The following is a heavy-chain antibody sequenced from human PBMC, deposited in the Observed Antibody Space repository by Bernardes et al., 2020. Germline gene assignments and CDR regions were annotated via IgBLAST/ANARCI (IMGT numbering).Heavy chain of an antibody. J-gene: IGHJ1*01. CDR1: GGSFSGYY. V-gene: IGHV4-34*01. Sequence: SEPLSLTCAVYGGSFSGYYWSWIRQPPGKGLEWIGEINHSGSTNYNPSLKSRVTISVDTSKNQFSLKLSSVTAADTAVYYCARASVVPAAIKSGDASYFQHWGQGTLVTVSS. CDR3: ARASVVPAAIKSGDASYFQH. CDR2: INHSGST. D-gene: IGHD2-2*01.